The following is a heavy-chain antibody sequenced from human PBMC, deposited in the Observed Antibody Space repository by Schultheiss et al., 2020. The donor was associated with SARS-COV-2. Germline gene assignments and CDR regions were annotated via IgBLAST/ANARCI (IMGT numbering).Heavy chain of an antibody. CDR2: IIPIFGTA. CDR3: ARRGIVVAMLDP. J-gene: IGHJ5*02. D-gene: IGHD3-22*01. CDR1: GGTFSSHA. V-gene: IGHV1-69*06. Sequence: SVKVSCKASGGTFSSHAFNWVRQAPGQGLEWMGGIIPIFGTANYAQKFQGRVTMTEDTSTDTAYMELSSLRSEDTAVYYCARRGIVVAMLDPWGQGTLVTVSS.